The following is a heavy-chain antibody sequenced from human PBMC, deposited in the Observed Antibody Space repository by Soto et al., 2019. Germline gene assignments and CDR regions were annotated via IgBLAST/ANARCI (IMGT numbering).Heavy chain of an antibody. Sequence: GGSLRLSCSASGFAFSSYVMHWVRQAPGKGLEYVSAISTDGDSTYYADSVRGRFTISRDNSKNTLFLHMTSLKPEDTAIYYCVKFRRVGELYGVDVWGQGTPVTVSS. CDR2: ISTDGDST. D-gene: IGHD3-10*01. CDR1: GFAFSSYV. V-gene: IGHV3-64D*08. J-gene: IGHJ6*02. CDR3: VKFRRVGELYGVDV.